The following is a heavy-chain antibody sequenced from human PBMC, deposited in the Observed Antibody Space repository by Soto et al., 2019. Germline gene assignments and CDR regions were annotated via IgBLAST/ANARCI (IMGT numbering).Heavy chain of an antibody. V-gene: IGHV3-23*01. Sequence: DVQLLESGGGLVQPGGSLRISCAASGFTFSDYAMTWVRQAPGKGPEWVSSIGGGGTDRYYADSVNGRFTISRDNSMHTLFLQMSRLRSDDSAVYYYAKDAVHYKGKWARFDPWGQGPLVNFSS. D-gene: IGHD3-10*01. CDR3: AKDAVHYKGKWARFDP. CDR1: GFTFSDYA. J-gene: IGHJ5*02. CDR2: IGGGGTDR.